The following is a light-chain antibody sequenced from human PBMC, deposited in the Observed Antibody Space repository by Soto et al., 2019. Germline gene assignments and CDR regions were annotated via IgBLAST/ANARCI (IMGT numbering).Light chain of an antibody. Sequence: EIVLTQSPGTLSSSPGERATLSCRASQRITRGYLAWYQQRPGQAPRLLIYVASSRATAIPDRFSGSGSGTDFTLTISRLEDEDVAVYYGQQYVNSPWTFGRGTKVDIK. V-gene: IGKV3-20*01. CDR3: QQYVNSPWT. J-gene: IGKJ1*01. CDR2: VAS. CDR1: QRITRGY.